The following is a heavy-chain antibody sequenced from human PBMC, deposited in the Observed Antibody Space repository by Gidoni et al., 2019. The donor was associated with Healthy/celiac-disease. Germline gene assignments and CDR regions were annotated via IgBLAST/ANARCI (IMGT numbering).Heavy chain of an antibody. D-gene: IGHD6-19*01. CDR2: INPNSGGT. J-gene: IGHJ4*02. CDR3: ARSPGIAVAGTGYYFDY. CDR1: GYTFTGYY. V-gene: IGHV1-2*04. Sequence: QVQLVQSGAEVKKPGASVKVSCKASGYTFTGYYMHWVRQAPGQGLEWMGWINPNSGGTNYAQKFQGWVTMTRDTSISTAYMELSRLRSDDTAVYYCARSPGIAVAGTGYYFDYWSQGTLVTVSS.